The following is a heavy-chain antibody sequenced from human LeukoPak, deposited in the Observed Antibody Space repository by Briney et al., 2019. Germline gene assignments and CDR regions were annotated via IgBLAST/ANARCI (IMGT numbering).Heavy chain of an antibody. V-gene: IGHV4-61*02. Sequence: SQTLSLTCTVPGGSISSGSYYWSWIRQPAGKGLEWIGRIYTSGSTNYNPSLKSRVTISVDTSKNQFSLKLSSVTAADTAVYYCARDAYQLLYDAFDIWGQGTMVTVSS. CDR3: ARDAYQLLYDAFDI. D-gene: IGHD2-2*02. CDR2: IYTSGST. J-gene: IGHJ3*02. CDR1: GGSISSGSYY.